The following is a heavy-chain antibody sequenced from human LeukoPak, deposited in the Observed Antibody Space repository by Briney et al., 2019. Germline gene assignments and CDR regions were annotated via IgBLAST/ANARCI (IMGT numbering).Heavy chain of an antibody. V-gene: IGHV1-24*01. Sequence: ASVKVSCKVSGYTLTELSMHWVRQAPGKGLEWMGGFDPEDGETIYAQKFQGRVTMTEDTPTDTAYMELSSLGSEDTAVYYCATDLISNTYYYDSSGYSLGYWGQGTLVTVSS. CDR1: GYTLTELS. CDR2: FDPEDGET. D-gene: IGHD3-22*01. J-gene: IGHJ4*02. CDR3: ATDLISNTYYYDSSGYSLGY.